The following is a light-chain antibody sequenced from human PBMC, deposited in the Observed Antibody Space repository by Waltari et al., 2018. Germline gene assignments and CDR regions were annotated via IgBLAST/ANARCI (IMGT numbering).Light chain of an antibody. J-gene: IGKJ1*01. CDR3: QHYVRLPVT. Sequence: EIELTQSPGTLSSSPGERATISCWASQSVGRSLAWYQQKRGQAPRLLIYGASTRATGIPDRFSGSGSGTDFSLTISRLEPEDFAVYYCQHYVRLPVTFGQGTKVEIK. CDR1: QSVGRS. CDR2: GAS. V-gene: IGKV3-20*01.